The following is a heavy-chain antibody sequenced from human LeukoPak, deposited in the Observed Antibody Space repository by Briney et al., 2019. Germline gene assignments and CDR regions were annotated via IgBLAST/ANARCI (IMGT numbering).Heavy chain of an antibody. CDR1: GFTFSSYA. D-gene: IGHD6-19*01. CDR2: ISGSGGYT. Sequence: GGSLRLSCAASGFTFSSYAMSWVRQAPGKGLEWVSAISGSGGYTYYADSVKGRFTISRDNSKNTLYLQMNSLRAEDTAVYYCAKDRGSSGWYGAFDIWGQGTMVTVSS. CDR3: AKDRGSSGWYGAFDI. J-gene: IGHJ3*02. V-gene: IGHV3-23*01.